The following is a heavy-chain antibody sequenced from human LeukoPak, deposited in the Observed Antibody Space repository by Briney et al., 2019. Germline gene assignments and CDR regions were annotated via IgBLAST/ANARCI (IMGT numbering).Heavy chain of an antibody. D-gene: IGHD2-15*01. CDR1: NGSINTYY. CDR2: IYDTGAT. V-gene: IGHV4-59*01. CDR3: ARDLSLPYCGTNCYSGFDY. J-gene: IGHJ4*02. Sequence: SETLSLTCTVSNGSINTYYWSWIRQFPGKGLEWIGYIYDTGATNRNPSLRSRVTISIDTSKNQFSLELTSVTAADTAVYYCARDLSLPYCGTNCYSGFDYWGQGTLVTVSS.